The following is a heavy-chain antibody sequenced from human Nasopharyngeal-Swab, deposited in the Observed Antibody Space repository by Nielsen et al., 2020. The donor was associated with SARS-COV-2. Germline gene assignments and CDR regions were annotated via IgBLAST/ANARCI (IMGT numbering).Heavy chain of an antibody. J-gene: IGHJ4*02. CDR2: INPSGGGT. D-gene: IGHD5-18*01. V-gene: IGHV1-46*01. Sequence: ASVKVSCKASGYTFTCYYMHWVRQAPGQGLEWMGIINPSGGGTSYAQKYQGRVTMTRDTSTSTAYMELSSLRSEDTAVYYCARVRGYSYGYGDYWGQGTLVTVSS. CDR3: ARVRGYSYGYGDY. CDR1: GYTFTCYY.